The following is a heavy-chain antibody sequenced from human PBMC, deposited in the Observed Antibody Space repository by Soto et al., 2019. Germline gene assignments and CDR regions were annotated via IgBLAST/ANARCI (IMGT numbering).Heavy chain of an antibody. CDR2: ISSSSSYI. Sequence: PGGSLRLSCAASGFTFSSYSTNWVRQAPGKGLEWVSSISSSSSYIYYADSVKGRFTISRDNARNSLYLQMNSLRAEDTAVYYCARDPPYCSSSSCYIRFLDYWGQGTLVTVSS. CDR1: GFTFSSYS. D-gene: IGHD2-2*02. V-gene: IGHV3-21*01. CDR3: ARDPPYCSSSSCYIRFLDY. J-gene: IGHJ4*02.